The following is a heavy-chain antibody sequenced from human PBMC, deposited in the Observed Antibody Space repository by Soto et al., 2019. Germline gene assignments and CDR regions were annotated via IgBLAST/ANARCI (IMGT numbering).Heavy chain of an antibody. D-gene: IGHD3-16*01. CDR2: INAYNGNT. Sequence: ASVKVSCKACGDSFTRYGIGWARQAPGQGLEWMGWINAYNGNTNYAQNLQGRLTLTTDTSTTTAYMELRSLRSNDTAIYYCAMVDVYVTPSPQDVWGQGTTVTSP. J-gene: IGHJ6*02. CDR3: AMVDVYVTPSPQDV. V-gene: IGHV1-18*01. CDR1: GDSFTRYG.